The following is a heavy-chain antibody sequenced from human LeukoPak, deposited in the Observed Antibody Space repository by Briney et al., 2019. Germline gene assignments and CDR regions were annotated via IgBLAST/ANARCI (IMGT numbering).Heavy chain of an antibody. J-gene: IGHJ6*03. V-gene: IGHV3-33*06. D-gene: IGHD3-3*01. Sequence: GGSLRLSCAASGFTFSSYGMHWVRQAPGKGLEWVAVIWYDGSNKYYADSVKGRFTISRDNSKNTLYLQINSLRAEDTAVYYCAKDYTIFGVVPSYMDAWGKGTTVTVSS. CDR3: AKDYTIFGVVPSYMDA. CDR1: GFTFSSYG. CDR2: IWYDGSNK.